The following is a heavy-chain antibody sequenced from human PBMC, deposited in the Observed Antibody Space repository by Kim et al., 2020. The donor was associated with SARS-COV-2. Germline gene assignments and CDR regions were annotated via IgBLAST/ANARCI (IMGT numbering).Heavy chain of an antibody. CDR1: GGSFSGYY. Sequence: SETLSLTCAVYGGSFSGYYWSWIRQPPGKGLEWIGEINHSGSTNYNPSLKSRVTISVDTSKNQFSLKLSSVTAADTAVYYCARGGGVWGDCSGGSCRTAFDYWGQGTLVTVSS. J-gene: IGHJ4*02. D-gene: IGHD2-15*01. V-gene: IGHV4-34*01. CDR2: INHSGST. CDR3: ARGGGVWGDCSGGSCRTAFDY.